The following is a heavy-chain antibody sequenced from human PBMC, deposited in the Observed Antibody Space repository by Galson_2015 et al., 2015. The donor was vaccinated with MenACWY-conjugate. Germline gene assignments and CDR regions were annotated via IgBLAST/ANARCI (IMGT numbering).Heavy chain of an antibody. CDR2: IKQDGSKK. J-gene: IGHJ6*02. Sequence: SLRLSCAGSGFTFSNYWMSWVRQAPGKGLEWVANIKQDGSKKYYVDSVKGRFTISRDNAKISLYLQMNSLRAEDTAVYYCARKIKAVAGENYYYYGMDVWGQGTTVTVSS. CDR3: ARKIKAVAGENYYYYGMDV. D-gene: IGHD6-19*01. CDR1: GFTFSNYW. V-gene: IGHV3-7*03.